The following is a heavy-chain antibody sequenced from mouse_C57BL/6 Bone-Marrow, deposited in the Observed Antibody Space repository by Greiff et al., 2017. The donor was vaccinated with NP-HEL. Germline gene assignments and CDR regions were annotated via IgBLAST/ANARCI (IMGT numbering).Heavy chain of an antibody. CDR2: IDPEDGET. CDR3: ARAGGNYVVWYFDV. J-gene: IGHJ1*03. D-gene: IGHD2-1*01. CDR1: GFNIKDYY. Sequence: VQLKESGAELVKPGASVKLSCTASGFNIKDYYMHWVKQRTEQGLEWIGRIDPEDGETKYDPKFQGKATLTADTSSNTAYLQLSILTSEDTAVYYCARAGGNYVVWYFDVWGTGTTVTVSS. V-gene: IGHV14-2*01.